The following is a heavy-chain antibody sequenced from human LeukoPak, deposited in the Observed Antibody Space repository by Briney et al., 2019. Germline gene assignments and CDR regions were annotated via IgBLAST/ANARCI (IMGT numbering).Heavy chain of an antibody. CDR2: ISSSSSDI. CDR1: GFTFSSYR. CDR3: ARDGGGIDY. Sequence: KSGGSLRLSCAASGFTFSSYRMNWVRQAPGKGLEWVSSISSSSSDIKYADSVKGRFTISRDNAKNSLYLQMNSLRAEDTAVYYCARDGGGIDYWGQGTLVTVSS. J-gene: IGHJ4*02. V-gene: IGHV3-21*01. D-gene: IGHD3-16*01.